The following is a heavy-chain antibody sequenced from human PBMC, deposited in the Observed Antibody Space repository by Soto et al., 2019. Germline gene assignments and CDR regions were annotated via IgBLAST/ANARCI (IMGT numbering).Heavy chain of an antibody. D-gene: IGHD1-1*01. CDR2: IGGSGGAT. Sequence: HPGGSLRLSCAASGFTFSSYAMNWVRQAPGKGLEWVSAIGGSGGATDYADSVMGRFTISRDNSKNTLYLQMNSLRAEDTAVYYCAKVRLPGQLDFDYWGQGALVTVSS. V-gene: IGHV3-23*01. CDR1: GFTFSSYA. CDR3: AKVRLPGQLDFDY. J-gene: IGHJ4*02.